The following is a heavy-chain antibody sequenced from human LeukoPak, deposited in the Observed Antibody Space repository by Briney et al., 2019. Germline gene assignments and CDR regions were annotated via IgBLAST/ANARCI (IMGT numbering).Heavy chain of an antibody. V-gene: IGHV4-59*08. CDR3: ARSTSKAGGNSYWYFDL. CDR1: GGSISSYY. D-gene: IGHD4-23*01. J-gene: IGHJ2*01. Sequence: SETLSLTCTVSGGSISSYYWSWIRQPPGKGLEWIGYIYYSGSTNYNPSLKSRVTISVDTSKNQFSLKLSSVTAADTAVYYCARSTSKAGGNSYWYFDLWGRGTLVTVSS. CDR2: IYYSGST.